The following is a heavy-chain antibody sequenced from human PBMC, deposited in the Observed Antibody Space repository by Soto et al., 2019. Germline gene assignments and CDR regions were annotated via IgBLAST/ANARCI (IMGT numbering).Heavy chain of an antibody. Sequence: GGSLRLSCAASGFTFSSYAMSWVRQAPGKGLEWVSAISGSGGSTYYADSVKGRFTISRDNSKNTLYLQMNSLRAEDTAVYYCAKDNFIAVAGTPDAFDIWGQGTMVTVSS. CDR3: AKDNFIAVAGTPDAFDI. CDR1: GFTFSSYA. D-gene: IGHD6-19*01. J-gene: IGHJ3*02. CDR2: ISGSGGST. V-gene: IGHV3-23*01.